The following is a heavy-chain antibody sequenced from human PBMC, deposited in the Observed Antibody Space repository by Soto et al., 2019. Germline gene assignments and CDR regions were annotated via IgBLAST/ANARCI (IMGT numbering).Heavy chain of an antibody. CDR3: AAEFIAAAHYYGMDV. D-gene: IGHD6-13*01. V-gene: IGHV5-10-1*01. J-gene: IGHJ6*02. CDR2: IDPSDSYT. Sequence: GESLKISCKGSGYSFTSYWISWVRQMPGKGLGWMGRIDPSDSYTNYSPSFQGHVTISADKSISTAYLQWSSLKASDTAMYYCAAEFIAAAHYYGMDVWGQGTTVTVSS. CDR1: GYSFTSYW.